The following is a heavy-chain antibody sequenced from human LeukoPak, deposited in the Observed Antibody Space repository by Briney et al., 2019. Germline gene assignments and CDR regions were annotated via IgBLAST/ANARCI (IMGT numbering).Heavy chain of an antibody. D-gene: IGHD1-7*01. CDR1: GFTFSHNW. CDR2: IRPDGSEE. V-gene: IGHV3-7*01. CDR3: AKLLGTVTTYDY. Sequence: PGGYLRLSCTASGFTFSHNWMSWVRQAPGKGLEWVASIRPDGSEEYYMDSVKGRFTISRDNAKNSLYLQMNSLRAEDTALYYCAKLLGTVTTYDYWGQGTLVTVSS. J-gene: IGHJ4*02.